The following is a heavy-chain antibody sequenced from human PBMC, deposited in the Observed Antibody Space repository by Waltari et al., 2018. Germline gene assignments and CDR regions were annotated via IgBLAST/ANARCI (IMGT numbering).Heavy chain of an antibody. V-gene: IGHV3-7*01. Sequence: EVQLVESGGGLVQPGGSLRLSCAASGFTFSSYWMSWVRQAPGKGLEWVANIKQDGSEKYYVDYVKGRFTISRDNAKNSLYLQMNSLRAEDTAVYYCARDGPYYYGSGSFFDYWGQGTLVTVSS. CDR3: ARDGPYYYGSGSFFDY. CDR1: GFTFSSYW. D-gene: IGHD3-10*01. J-gene: IGHJ4*02. CDR2: IKQDGSEK.